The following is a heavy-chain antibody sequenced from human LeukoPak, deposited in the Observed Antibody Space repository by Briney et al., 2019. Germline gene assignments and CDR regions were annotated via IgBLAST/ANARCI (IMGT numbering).Heavy chain of an antibody. V-gene: IGHV1-3*01. CDR1: GYTFTSYA. CDR3: ARDLYYDSSGNHPATLHSDWYFDL. CDR2: INAGNGNT. Sequence: ASVKVSCKASGYTFTSYAMHWVRQAPGQRLEWMGWINAGNGNTKYSQKFQGRVTITRDTSASTAYMELSSLRSEDTAVYYCARDLYYDSSGNHPATLHSDWYFDLWGRGTLVTVSS. D-gene: IGHD3-22*01. J-gene: IGHJ2*01.